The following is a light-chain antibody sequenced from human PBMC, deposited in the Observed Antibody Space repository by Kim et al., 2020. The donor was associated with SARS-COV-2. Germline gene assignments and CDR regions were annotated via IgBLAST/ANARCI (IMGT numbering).Light chain of an antibody. V-gene: IGLV6-57*04. J-gene: IGLJ2*01. CDR2: EDD. CDR1: SDSIDDNY. CDR3: QSYSGDNVV. Sequence: NFMLTQPHSVSESPGKTVTISCTRSSDSIDDNYVQWYQQRPGGVPTTVIYEDDQRPSGVSDRFSGSIANSSNSASLTIPGLRTEDDADYYCQSYSGDNVVFGGGTQLTVL.